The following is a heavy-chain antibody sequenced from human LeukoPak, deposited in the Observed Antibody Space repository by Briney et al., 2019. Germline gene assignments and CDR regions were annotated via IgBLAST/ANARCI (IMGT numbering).Heavy chain of an antibody. D-gene: IGHD3-10*01. Sequence: PGGSLRLSCAASGFTFSSYAMHGVRQAPGKGLEWVAVISYDGSNKYYADSVKGRFTISRDNSKNTLYLQMNSLRAEDTAVYYCARDAQRDYYGSGRTFYYYYGMDVWGQGTTVTVSS. CDR2: ISYDGSNK. J-gene: IGHJ6*02. V-gene: IGHV3-30-3*01. CDR1: GFTFSSYA. CDR3: ARDAQRDYYGSGRTFYYYYGMDV.